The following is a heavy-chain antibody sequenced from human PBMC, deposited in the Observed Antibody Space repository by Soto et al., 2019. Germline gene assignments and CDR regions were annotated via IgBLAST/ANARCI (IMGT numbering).Heavy chain of an antibody. Sequence: QVQLVESGGGVVQPGRSLRLSCAASGFTFSSYGMHWVRQAPGKGLEWVAVIWYDGSNKYYADSVKGRFTISRDNSKNTLYLQMNSLRAEDTAVYYCARDGARVQPYGDYGFLGYWGQGTLVTVSS. D-gene: IGHD4-17*01. CDR2: IWYDGSNK. V-gene: IGHV3-33*01. CDR1: GFTFSSYG. CDR3: ARDGARVQPYGDYGFLGY. J-gene: IGHJ4*02.